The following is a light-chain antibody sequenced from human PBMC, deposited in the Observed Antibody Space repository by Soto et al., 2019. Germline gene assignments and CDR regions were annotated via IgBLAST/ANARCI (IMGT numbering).Light chain of an antibody. J-gene: IGKJ4*01. Sequence: DIVMTQSPDSLPVSLGERATIICKSSQSVLDSSSTKNHLAWYQQKPGQAPKLLIYWASTRKSGVADRFSGSGSGTDFTLTIHNLQAEDVAGYYCLQYDSVPLTFGGGTRVAIK. CDR1: QSVLDSSSTKNH. CDR3: LQYDSVPLT. CDR2: WAS. V-gene: IGKV4-1*01.